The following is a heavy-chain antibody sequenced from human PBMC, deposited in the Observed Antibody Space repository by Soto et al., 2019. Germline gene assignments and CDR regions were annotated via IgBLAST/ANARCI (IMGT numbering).Heavy chain of an antibody. CDR2: IYYSGST. Sequence: SETLSLTCTVSGGSISSGGYYWSWIRQHPGKGLEWIGYIYYSGSTYYNPSLKSRVTISVDTSKNQFSLKLSSVTAADTAVYYCATTDCGGDCYPALIFDYWGQGPLVTVSS. CDR3: ATTDCGGDCYPALIFDY. V-gene: IGHV4-31*03. CDR1: GGSISSGGYY. D-gene: IGHD2-21*02. J-gene: IGHJ4*02.